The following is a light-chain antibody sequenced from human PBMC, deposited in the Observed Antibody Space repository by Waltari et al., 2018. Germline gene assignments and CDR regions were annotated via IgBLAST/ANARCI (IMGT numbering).Light chain of an antibody. V-gene: IGKV3-15*01. CDR2: AAP. CDR3: QQYDEWPFT. J-gene: IGKJ2*01. CDR1: QSVKVT. Sequence: TVMTQSPATLSLSPGETATLSCRASQSVKVTLAWYQQQVGQTPRLLIYAAPSRTTGIPGRFSGSGSGTDFTLTISSLQSEDFAVYYCQQYDEWPFTFGQGTKVDFK.